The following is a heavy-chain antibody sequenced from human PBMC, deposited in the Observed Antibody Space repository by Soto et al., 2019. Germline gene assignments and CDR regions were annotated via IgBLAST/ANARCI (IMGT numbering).Heavy chain of an antibody. CDR1: GDSISSGSYY. Sequence: SETLSLTCTVSGDSISSGSYYWNWIRQPAGKGLEWIGYIYPRGSTNYNPSLKSRLTISVDTSKNQFSLKLSSVTAADTAVYYCARASGETGTLFFYYYYMDVWGKGTLVTVSS. D-gene: IGHD1-1*01. V-gene: IGHV4-61*09. J-gene: IGHJ6*03. CDR3: ARASGETGTLFFYYYYMDV. CDR2: IYPRGST.